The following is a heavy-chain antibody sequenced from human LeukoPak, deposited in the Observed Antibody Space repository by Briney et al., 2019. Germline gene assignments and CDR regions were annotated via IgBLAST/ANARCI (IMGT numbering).Heavy chain of an antibody. V-gene: IGHV1-8*01. Sequence: ASVKVSCKASGYTFTSYDINWVRQATGQGLEWMGWMNPNSGNTGYAQKFQGRVTMTKNTSISTAYMELSSLRSEDTAVYYCARGLRRSSGYYRPPFDYWGQGTLVTVSS. D-gene: IGHD3-22*01. CDR1: GYTFTSYD. J-gene: IGHJ4*02. CDR2: MNPNSGNT. CDR3: ARGLRRSSGYYRPPFDY.